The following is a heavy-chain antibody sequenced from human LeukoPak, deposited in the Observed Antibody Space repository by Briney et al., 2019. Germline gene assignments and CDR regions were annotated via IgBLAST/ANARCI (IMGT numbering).Heavy chain of an antibody. CDR3: ARRYGDYVWDYYYVDV. D-gene: IGHD4-17*01. V-gene: IGHV4-59*01. CDR2: IYYSGST. CDR1: GGSISSYS. Sequence: SETLSLTCTVSGGSISSYSWGWIRQPPGKGLEWIGYIYYSGSTNYNPSLKSRVTISVDTSKNQFSLKLSSVTAADTAVYYCARRYGDYVWDYYYVDVWGKGTTVTVSS. J-gene: IGHJ6*03.